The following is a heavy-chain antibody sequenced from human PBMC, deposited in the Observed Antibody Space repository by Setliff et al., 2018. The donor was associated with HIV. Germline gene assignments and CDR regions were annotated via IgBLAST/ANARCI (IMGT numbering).Heavy chain of an antibody. V-gene: IGHV4-38-2*02. CDR3: ARGEACGGGCHYAFEL. CDR2: IYHSGNT. Sequence: TLSLTCTVSGDSISSDFYWGWIRQPPGKGLEWIASIYHSGNTYYMPSLQSRVTISVDMSKNQFSLKLNSVTAADTAVYYCARGEACGGGCHYAFELWSRGTMVTVSS. D-gene: IGHD2-21*02. CDR1: GDSISSDFY. J-gene: IGHJ3*01.